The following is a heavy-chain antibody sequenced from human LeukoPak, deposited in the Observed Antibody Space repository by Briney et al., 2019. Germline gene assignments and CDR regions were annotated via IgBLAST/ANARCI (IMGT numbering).Heavy chain of an antibody. V-gene: IGHV4-39*07. CDR1: GGPISSDSYY. CDR2: IYYSGST. CDR3: ARGLLAGTDLFYYYYGMDV. Sequence: SETLSLTCTVSGGPISSDSYYWAWIRQPPGKGLEWIASIYYSGSTYYNPSLKSRVTISVDTSKNQFSLKLSSVTAADTAVYYCARGLLAGTDLFYYYYGMDVWGQGTTVTVSS. J-gene: IGHJ6*02. D-gene: IGHD1-1*01.